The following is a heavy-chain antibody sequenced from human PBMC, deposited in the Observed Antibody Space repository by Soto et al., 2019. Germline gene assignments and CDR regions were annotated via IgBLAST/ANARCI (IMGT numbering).Heavy chain of an antibody. CDR3: AKEGSSGWYYYGMDV. CDR1: GFTFSSYA. CDR2: ISGSGGST. J-gene: IGHJ6*02. Sequence: GGSLRLSCAAPGFTFSSYAMSWVRQAPGKGLEWVSAISGSGGSTYYADSVKGRFTISRDNSKNTLYLQMNSLRAEDTAVYYCAKEGSSGWYYYGMDVWGQGTTVTVSS. D-gene: IGHD6-19*01. V-gene: IGHV3-23*01.